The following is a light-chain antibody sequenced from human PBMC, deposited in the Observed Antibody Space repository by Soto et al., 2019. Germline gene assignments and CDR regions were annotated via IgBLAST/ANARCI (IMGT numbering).Light chain of an antibody. J-gene: IGKJ1*01. CDR1: QSVSSN. CDR3: QQSNNWPRT. CDR2: GAS. Sequence: EIVLTQSPGTLSLSPGERVTLSCRASQSVSSNYLAWYQQKPGQAPRLLIYGASSRATGIPARFSGSGSGTEFTLTISSLQSEDFAVYYCQQSNNWPRTFGQGTKVDI. V-gene: IGKV3-15*01.